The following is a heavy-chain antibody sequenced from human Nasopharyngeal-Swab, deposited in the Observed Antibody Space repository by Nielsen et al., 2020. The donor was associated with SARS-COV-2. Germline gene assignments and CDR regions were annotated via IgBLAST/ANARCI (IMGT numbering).Heavy chain of an antibody. D-gene: IGHD5-24*01. J-gene: IGHJ4*02. Sequence: ETLSLTCAASGFTFSNYWMSWVRQAPGKGLEWVANIKQDGSGEYYLDSVKGRFTISRDNTNNSLYLQMHSLRVEDTAVYYCVRDAEMATIINGPAEFDYWGQGSLVTVSS. CDR2: IKQDGSGE. CDR3: VRDAEMATIINGPAEFDY. CDR1: GFTFSNYW. V-gene: IGHV3-7*01.